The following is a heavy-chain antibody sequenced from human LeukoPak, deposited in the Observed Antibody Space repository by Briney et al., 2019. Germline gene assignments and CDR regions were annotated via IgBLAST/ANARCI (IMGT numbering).Heavy chain of an antibody. V-gene: IGHV3-30*03. CDR1: GFTFSGYA. J-gene: IGHJ4*02. CDR3: AREAWDLTGRAPVI. CDR2: ILHDGSKK. D-gene: IGHD1-14*01. Sequence: PGRSLRLSCAASGFTFSGYAMHWVRQAPGKGLEWVAVILHDGSKKKYADSVKGRFTISRDNSNNTLYLQMNSLREEDTAVYYCAREAWDLTGRAPVIWGQGTLVTVSS.